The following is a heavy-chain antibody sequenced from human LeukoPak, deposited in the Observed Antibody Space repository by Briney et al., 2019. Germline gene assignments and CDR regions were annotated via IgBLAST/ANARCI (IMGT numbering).Heavy chain of an antibody. CDR1: GGTLSKSA. CDR3: ATRPERVDFGDYGVVRFYNYFDP. V-gene: IGHV1-69*06. Sequence: SVKVSCKTSGGTLSKSAFSWVRQAPRRGLDWMGEIIPVFGTTNYAQKFQGRVTITADTSTNTVYMELRRLRSEDTAVYFCATRPERVDFGDYGVVRFYNYFDPWGQGTLITVSS. CDR2: IIPVFGTT. J-gene: IGHJ5*02. D-gene: IGHD4-17*01.